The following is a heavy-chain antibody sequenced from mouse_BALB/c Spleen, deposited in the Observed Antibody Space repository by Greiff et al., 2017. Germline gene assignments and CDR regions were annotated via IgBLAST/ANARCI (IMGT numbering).Heavy chain of an antibody. J-gene: IGHJ3*01. V-gene: IGHV7-1*02. CDR2: SRNKANDYTT. CDR3: ARGYGNQAWFAY. CDR1: GFTFSDFY. D-gene: IGHD2-10*02. Sequence: EVKLVESGGGLVQPGGSLRLSCATSGFTFSDFYMEWVRQPPGKRLEWIAASRNKANDYTTEYSASVKGRFIVSRDTSQSILYLQMNALRAEDTAIYYCARGYGNQAWFAYWGQGTLVTVSA.